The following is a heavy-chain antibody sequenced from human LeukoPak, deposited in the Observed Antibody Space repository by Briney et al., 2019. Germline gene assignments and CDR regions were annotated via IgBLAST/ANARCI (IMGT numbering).Heavy chain of an antibody. CDR2: IYTSGST. V-gene: IGHV4-4*09. D-gene: IGHD6-13*01. J-gene: IGHJ4*02. Sequence: PSETLSLTCTVSGGSISSYYWSWIRQPPGKGLEWIGYIYTSGSTNYNPSLKSRVTISVDTSKDQFSLKLSSVTAADTAVYYCARLGYSSSWAIDYWGQGTLVTVSS. CDR3: ARLGYSSSWAIDY. CDR1: GGSISSYY.